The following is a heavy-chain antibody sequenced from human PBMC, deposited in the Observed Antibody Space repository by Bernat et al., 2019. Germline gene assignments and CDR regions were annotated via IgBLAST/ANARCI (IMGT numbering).Heavy chain of an antibody. Sequence: EVQLAESGGGLVQPGGSLRLSCAASGFTFSGYRMDWVRQAPGKGPVWVSRINIDGTTTNYADSVKGRFTMSRDNAKNTVYLQMNSLRAEDTAVYYCVRDPNRKLDYWGQGTQVTVSP. CDR3: VRDPNRKLDY. CDR1: GFTFSGYR. CDR2: INIDGTTT. D-gene: IGHD1-1*01. V-gene: IGHV3-74*01. J-gene: IGHJ4*02.